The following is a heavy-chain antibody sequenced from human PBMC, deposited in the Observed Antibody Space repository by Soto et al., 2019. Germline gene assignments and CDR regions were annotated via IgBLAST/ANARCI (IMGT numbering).Heavy chain of an antibody. V-gene: IGHV3-48*02. CDR3: AREWEDGYSGYEFDY. CDR2: ISSSSSTI. J-gene: IGHJ4*02. CDR1: GFTFSSYS. Sequence: LRLSCAASGFTFSSYSMNWVRQAPGKGLEWVSYISSSSSTIYYADSVKGRFTISRDNAKNSLYLQMNSLRDEDTAVYYCAREWEDGYSGYEFDYWGQGTLVTVSS. D-gene: IGHD5-12*01.